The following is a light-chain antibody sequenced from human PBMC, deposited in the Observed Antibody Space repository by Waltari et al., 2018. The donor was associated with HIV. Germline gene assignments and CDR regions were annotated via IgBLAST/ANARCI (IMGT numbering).Light chain of an antibody. CDR2: QAS. V-gene: IGKV1-5*03. Sequence: DTQMTQSPSTLSASVGDRVTITCRASQSISDWLAWYQQKPGRAPNLLIYQASKFKSGVPSRFSGGASGTEFTLTISGLQPEDFATYFCQQYKSYPLTFGRGTEVEIK. CDR1: QSISDW. CDR3: QQYKSYPLT. J-gene: IGKJ4*02.